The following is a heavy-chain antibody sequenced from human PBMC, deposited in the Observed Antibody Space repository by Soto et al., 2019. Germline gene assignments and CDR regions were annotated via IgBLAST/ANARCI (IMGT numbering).Heavy chain of an antibody. D-gene: IGHD2-2*01. Sequence: ASVKVSCKASGYTFTSYGISWVRQAPGQGLEWMGWISAYNGNTNYAQKLQDRVTMTTDTSTSTAYMELRSLRSDDTAVYYCARDRVVVVVPAAAYLNWFDPWGQGTLVTVSS. J-gene: IGHJ5*02. CDR2: ISAYNGNT. V-gene: IGHV1-18*01. CDR1: GYTFTSYG. CDR3: ARDRVVVVVPAAAYLNWFDP.